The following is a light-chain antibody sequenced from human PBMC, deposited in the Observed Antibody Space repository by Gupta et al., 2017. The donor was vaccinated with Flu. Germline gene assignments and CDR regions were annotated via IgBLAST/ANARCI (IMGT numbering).Light chain of an antibody. CDR1: SGSIASNY. Sequence: KFMLTQPHSVSESPGKTVIISCTRNSGSIASNYVQWYQQTPGSAPTTVIFENYQRPFGVPDRFSGSIDSSSNTASLTISGLKTEDEADYYCQSFDSDNEGVFGGGTKLTVL. CDR2: ENY. J-gene: IGLJ3*02. V-gene: IGLV6-57*03. CDR3: QSFDSDNEGV.